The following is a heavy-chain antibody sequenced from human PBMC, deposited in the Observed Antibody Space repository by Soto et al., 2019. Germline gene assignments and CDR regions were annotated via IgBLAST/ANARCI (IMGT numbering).Heavy chain of an antibody. CDR2: ISYDGSNK. J-gene: IGHJ4*02. D-gene: IGHD3-16*02. V-gene: IGHV3-30-3*01. CDR1: GFTFSSYA. CDR3: AREPTLWDYVWGSYRKPFDY. Sequence: QVQLVESGGGVVQPGRSLRLSCAASGFTFSSYAMHWVRQAPGKGLEWVAVISYDGSNKYYADSVKGRFTISRDNSKNTLYLQMNSLRAEDTAVYYCAREPTLWDYVWGSYRKPFDYWGQGTLVTVSS.